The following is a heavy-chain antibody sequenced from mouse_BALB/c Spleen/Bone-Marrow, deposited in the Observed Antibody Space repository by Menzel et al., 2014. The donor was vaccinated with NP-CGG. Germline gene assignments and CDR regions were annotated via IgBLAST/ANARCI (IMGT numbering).Heavy chain of an antibody. D-gene: IGHD2-4*01. CDR2: INPYNGGT. J-gene: IGHJ4*01. CDR1: GYSFTGYS. Sequence: EVQLQQSGPELVKPGASMKISCKASGYSFTGYSMNWVKQSHGKNLEWIGLINPYNGGTSYNQKFKCKATITVDKSSSTDYMELLSLTSEDSAVYCCARDYDYGNYAMDYWGQGTSVTVSS. V-gene: IGHV1-25*01. CDR3: ARDYDYGNYAMDY.